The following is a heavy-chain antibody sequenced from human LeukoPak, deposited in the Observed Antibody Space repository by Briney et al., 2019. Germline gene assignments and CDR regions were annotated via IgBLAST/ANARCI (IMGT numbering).Heavy chain of an antibody. CDR1: GFTFSSYS. J-gene: IGHJ3*02. D-gene: IGHD6-25*01. Sequence: GGSLRLSCAASGFTFSSYSMNWVRQAPGKGLEWVSSISSSSSYIYYADSVKGRFTISRDNAKNSLYLQMNSLRAEDTAAYYCARETATGAFDIWGQGTMVTVSS. CDR3: ARETATGAFDI. CDR2: ISSSSSYI. V-gene: IGHV3-21*01.